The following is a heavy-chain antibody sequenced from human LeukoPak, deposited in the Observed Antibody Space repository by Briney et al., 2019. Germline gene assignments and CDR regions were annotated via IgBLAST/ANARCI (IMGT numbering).Heavy chain of an antibody. V-gene: IGHV3-74*03. CDR1: GFTFDDYG. CDR3: ARDRSPGWFDP. J-gene: IGHJ5*02. CDR2: ISPDGSRT. Sequence: PGGSLRLSCAASGFTFDDYGMSWVRQAPGKGLVWVSRISPDGSRTAYADSVKGRFTISRDYAKNTLYLQMNGLRAEDTAVYYCARDRSPGWFDPWGQGTLVIVSS.